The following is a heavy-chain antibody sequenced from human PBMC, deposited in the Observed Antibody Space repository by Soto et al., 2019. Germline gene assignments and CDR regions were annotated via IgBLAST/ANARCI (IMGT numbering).Heavy chain of an antibody. CDR2: IYSGGST. D-gene: IGHD3-3*01. Sequence: QPGGSLRLSCAASGFTVSSNYMSWVRQAPGKGLEWVSVIYSGGSTYYADSVKGRFTISRDNSKNTLYLQMDSLRAEDTAVYYCAASQQLTIFGEDYYYGMDVWGQGTKVTVSS. J-gene: IGHJ6*02. V-gene: IGHV3-53*01. CDR3: AASQQLTIFGEDYYYGMDV. CDR1: GFTVSSNY.